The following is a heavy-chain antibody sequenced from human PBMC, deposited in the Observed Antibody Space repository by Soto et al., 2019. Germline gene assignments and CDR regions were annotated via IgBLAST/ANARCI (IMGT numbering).Heavy chain of an antibody. CDR2: IRSKANSYAT. D-gene: IGHD5-12*01. CDR1: GFTFSGSA. J-gene: IGHJ3*02. CDR3: TGPSGYDNDACDI. V-gene: IGHV3-73*01. Sequence: EVQLVESGGGFVQPGGSLKLSCAASGFTFSGSAMHWVRQASGKGLEWVGRIRSKANSYATAYAASVKGRFTISRDDSKNTAYLQMNSLKTEDTAGYYCTGPSGYDNDACDIWGQGTIVTVSS.